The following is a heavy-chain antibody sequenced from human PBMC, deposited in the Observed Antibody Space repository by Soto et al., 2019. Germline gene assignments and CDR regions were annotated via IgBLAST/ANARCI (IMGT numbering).Heavy chain of an antibody. D-gene: IGHD6-13*01. CDR3: ASSAGLDHLLNYYGLNV. V-gene: IGHV1-69*01. Sequence: QVHLVLSSAEVKKPGSSVKVSCKASGGTFTSIAFSWVRQVPGQGLEWMGGIIPVLGTPNYAQKFQARVTITADASTTTVHMELSSLRSDDTAVYYCASSAGLDHLLNYYGLNVWGQGTTVTV. CDR1: GGTFTSIA. CDR2: IIPVLGTP. J-gene: IGHJ6*02.